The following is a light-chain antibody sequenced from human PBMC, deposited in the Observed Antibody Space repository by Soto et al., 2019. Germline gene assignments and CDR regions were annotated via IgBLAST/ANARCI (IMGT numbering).Light chain of an antibody. J-gene: IGLJ2*01. CDR3: QSYDSSLKVV. CDR2: GNS. V-gene: IGLV1-40*01. CDR1: SSNIGAGYD. Sequence: QLVLTQPPSVSGAPGQRVTISCTGSSSNIGAGYDVHWYQKLPGTAPKLLIYGNSNRPSGVPDRFSGSKSGTSASLAITGLQAEDEADYHCQSYDSSLKVVFGGGTKLTVL.